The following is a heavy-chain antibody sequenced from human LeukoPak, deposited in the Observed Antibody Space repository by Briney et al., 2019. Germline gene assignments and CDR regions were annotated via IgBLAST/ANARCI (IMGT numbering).Heavy chain of an antibody. J-gene: IGHJ4*02. CDR3: ARRVGYGDYTYYFDY. CDR2: INWNGGST. Sequence: PGGSLRLSCAASGFTFSSYSMSWVRQAPGKGLEWVSGINWNGGSTGYADSVKGRFTISRDNAKNSLYLQMNSLRAEDTALYHCARRVGYGDYTYYFDYWGQGTLVTVSS. CDR1: GFTFSSYS. V-gene: IGHV3-20*01. D-gene: IGHD4-17*01.